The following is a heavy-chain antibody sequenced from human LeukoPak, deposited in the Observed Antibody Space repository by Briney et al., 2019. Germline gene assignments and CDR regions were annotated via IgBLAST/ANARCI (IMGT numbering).Heavy chain of an antibody. CDR3: ARHLPSITSGYFDY. CDR2: MYHTGIT. D-gene: IGHD3-10*01. J-gene: IGHJ4*02. CDR1: DDSITTYH. V-gene: IGHV4-59*08. Sequence: PSENLSLTCSVSDDSITTYHWSWIRQPPGKGLEWIAYMYHTGITNYNPSLKSRVTISVDTSKKQFSLRLNSVTAADTAVYYCARHLPSITSGYFDYWGQGTLVTVSS.